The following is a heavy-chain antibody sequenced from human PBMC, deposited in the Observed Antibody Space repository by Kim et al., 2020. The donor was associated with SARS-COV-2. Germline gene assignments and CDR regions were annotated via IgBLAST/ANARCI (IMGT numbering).Heavy chain of an antibody. CDR1: GFTFSSYA. J-gene: IGHJ4*02. Sequence: GGSLRLSCAASGFTFSSYAMSWVRQAPGKGLEWVSAISGSGGSTYYADSVKGRSTISRDNSKNTLYLQMNSLRAEDTAVYYCAKYQYYYDSSGSFDYWGQGTLVTVSS. D-gene: IGHD3-22*01. CDR2: ISGSGGST. V-gene: IGHV3-23*01. CDR3: AKYQYYYDSSGSFDY.